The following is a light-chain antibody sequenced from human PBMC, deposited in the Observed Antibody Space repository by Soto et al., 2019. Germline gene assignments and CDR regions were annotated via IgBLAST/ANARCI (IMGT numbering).Light chain of an antibody. CDR2: DVS. CDR1: SSDVGGYKY. Sequence: ALTQPACVSGSPGQSIAISCTGTSSDVGGYKYVSWYQQHPGKAPKLLIYDVSNRPSGVSDRFSGSKSGNTASLTISGLQSEDEADYYCSSYTSSSSYIFGNGSKGTAL. CDR3: SSYTSSSSYI. J-gene: IGLJ1*01. V-gene: IGLV2-14*01.